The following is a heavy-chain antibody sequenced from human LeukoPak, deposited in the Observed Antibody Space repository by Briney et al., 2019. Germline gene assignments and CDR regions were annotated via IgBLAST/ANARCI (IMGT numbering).Heavy chain of an antibody. CDR3: ARLNSSGFYFDY. V-gene: IGHV1-69*04. CDR1: GGTFSSYA. Sequence: SVKVSCKASGGTFSSYAISWVRQAPGQGLEWMGRIIPILGIANYAQKFQGRVTITADKSTSTAYMELSSLRSEDTAVYYCARLNSSGFYFDYWGQGTLVTVSS. D-gene: IGHD6-19*01. CDR2: IIPILGIA. J-gene: IGHJ4*02.